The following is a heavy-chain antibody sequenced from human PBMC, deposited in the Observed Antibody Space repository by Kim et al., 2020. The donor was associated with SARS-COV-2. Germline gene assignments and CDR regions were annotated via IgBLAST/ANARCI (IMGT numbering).Heavy chain of an antibody. V-gene: IGHV3-23*01. D-gene: IGHD3-22*01. CDR3: AKGTMIVVPDAWFDP. J-gene: IGHJ5*02. Sequence: DSGEGRFTISRDNSKNTLYLQMNSLRAEDTAVYYCAKGTMIVVPDAWFDPWGQGTLVTVSS.